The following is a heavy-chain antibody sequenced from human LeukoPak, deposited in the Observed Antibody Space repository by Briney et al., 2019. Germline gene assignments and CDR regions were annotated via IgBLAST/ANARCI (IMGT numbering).Heavy chain of an antibody. Sequence: GGSLRLSCTASGFMFSSYWMSWVRQAPGKGLVWVSRINSDGSSTFYADSVKGRFTISRDNAKNTLYLQMNSLRAEDTAVYYCARGYDSSGYYWTLDYWGQGTLVSVSS. J-gene: IGHJ4*02. V-gene: IGHV3-74*01. CDR3: ARGYDSSGYYWTLDY. CDR2: INSDGSST. CDR1: GFMFSSYW. D-gene: IGHD3-22*01.